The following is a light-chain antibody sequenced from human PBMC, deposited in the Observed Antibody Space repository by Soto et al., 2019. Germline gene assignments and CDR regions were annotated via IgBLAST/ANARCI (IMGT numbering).Light chain of an antibody. CDR2: DTS. V-gene: IGKV1-6*02. J-gene: IGKJ1*01. CDR3: LQDYTYPWT. CDR1: QAIRTD. Sequence: AIQMTQFPSSLSASVGDIVTITCRASQAIRTDLAWYQQKPGKAPKLLIYDTSTLLSGVPSRFRGSGSGTDFTLTISSLQPEDFATYYCLQDYTYPWTFGRGTRVEIK.